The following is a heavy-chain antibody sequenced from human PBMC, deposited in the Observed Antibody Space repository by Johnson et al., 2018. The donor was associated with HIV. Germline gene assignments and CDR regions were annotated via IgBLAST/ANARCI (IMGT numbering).Heavy chain of an antibody. CDR1: GFTFSSYA. D-gene: IGHD6-6*01. Sequence: QVLLVESGGGVVQPGRSLRLSCAASGFTFSSYAMHWVRQAPGKGLEWVAVISYDGSNKYYADSVKGRFTISRDNSKNTLYLQMNSLRAEDTAVYYCAKVYSSSVPAPGIWGQGTMVTVSS. CDR3: AKVYSSSVPAPGI. CDR2: ISYDGSNK. V-gene: IGHV3-30-3*01. J-gene: IGHJ3*02.